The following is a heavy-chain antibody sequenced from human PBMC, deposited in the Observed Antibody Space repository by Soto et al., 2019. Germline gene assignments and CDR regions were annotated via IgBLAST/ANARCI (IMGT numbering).Heavy chain of an antibody. CDR1: GGTFSSYA. Sequence: SVKVSCKASGGTFSSYAISWVRQAPGQVLEWMGGIIPIFGTANYAQKFQGRVTITADKSTSTAYMELSSLRSEDTAVYYCARKKDYYDSSGPFDPWGQGTPVTVSS. CDR2: IIPIFGTA. V-gene: IGHV1-69*06. J-gene: IGHJ5*02. D-gene: IGHD3-22*01. CDR3: ARKKDYYDSSGPFDP.